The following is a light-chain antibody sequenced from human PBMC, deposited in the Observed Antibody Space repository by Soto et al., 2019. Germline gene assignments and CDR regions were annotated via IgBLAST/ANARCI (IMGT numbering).Light chain of an antibody. J-gene: IGKJ1*01. CDR3: QQYNSYWT. CDR2: KAS. Sequence: DIQMTQFPATLSVSLGDRVTITWRASQSISSWLAWYQQKPGKAPKLLIYKASSLESGVPARFSGSASATESTLTISSLKPDDFAIYYCQQYNSYWTFGQGTKVDIK. CDR1: QSISSW. V-gene: IGKV1-5*03.